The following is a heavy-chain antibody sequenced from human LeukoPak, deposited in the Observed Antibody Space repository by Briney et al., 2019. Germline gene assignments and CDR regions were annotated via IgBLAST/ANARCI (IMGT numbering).Heavy chain of an antibody. V-gene: IGHV3-23*01. CDR2: ISDSGGRT. D-gene: IGHD3-3*02. CDR3: EKDSCDNSI. J-gene: IGHJ4*02. Sequence: PGGSLRLSCAASGFTFSSYGMTWVRQAPGKGLEWVSAISDSGGRTFYADSVKGRFTISRDNSKNTLYLQMNSLRAEDTAVYYCEKDSCDNSIWGQGTLVSVSS. CDR1: GFTFSSYG.